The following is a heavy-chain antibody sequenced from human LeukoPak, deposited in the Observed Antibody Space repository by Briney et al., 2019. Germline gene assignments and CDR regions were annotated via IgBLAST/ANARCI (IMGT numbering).Heavy chain of an antibody. D-gene: IGHD3-16*02. Sequence: GESLKISCKGSGYTFTSYWIGWVRQMPGKGLEWMGIIYPDDSDTRYSPSFRGQVTMSVDTSINTAYLQWSSLKASDTAMYLCTRHQMLSWFDPWGQGTLVTVSS. CDR1: GYTFTSYW. J-gene: IGHJ5*02. CDR3: TRHQMLSWFDP. CDR2: IYPDDSDT. V-gene: IGHV5-51*01.